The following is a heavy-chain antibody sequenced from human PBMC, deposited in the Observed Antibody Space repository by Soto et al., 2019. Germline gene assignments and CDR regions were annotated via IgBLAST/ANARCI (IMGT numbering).Heavy chain of an antibody. J-gene: IGHJ4*02. D-gene: IGHD4-17*01. CDR1: GFSFSSYA. Sequence: GSLRLSCAASGFSFSSYAMTWVRQAPGRGLEWVSGISVSGGRTYYGDSVKGRFTISRDNSKNILFLQMSGLRAEDTAVYYCAIRPTYGDFVYWGQGTLVTVSS. CDR3: AIRPTYGDFVY. CDR2: ISVSGGRT. V-gene: IGHV3-23*01.